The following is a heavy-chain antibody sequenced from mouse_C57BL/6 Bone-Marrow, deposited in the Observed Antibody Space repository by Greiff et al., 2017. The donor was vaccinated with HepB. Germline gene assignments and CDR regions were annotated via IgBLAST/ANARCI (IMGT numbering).Heavy chain of an antibody. D-gene: IGHD1-1*01. CDR3: ASDQGTTVVRAMDY. V-gene: IGHV5-4*01. J-gene: IGHJ4*01. Sequence: EVQLVESGGGLVKPGASLKLSCAASGFTFSSYAMSWVRQTPEKRLEWVGTISAGGSYTYYPDNVKGRCTMSRDNATNNPYLQMSHLKSEDTAVYYCASDQGTTVVRAMDYWGQGTSVTVSS. CDR1: GFTFSSYA. CDR2: ISAGGSYT.